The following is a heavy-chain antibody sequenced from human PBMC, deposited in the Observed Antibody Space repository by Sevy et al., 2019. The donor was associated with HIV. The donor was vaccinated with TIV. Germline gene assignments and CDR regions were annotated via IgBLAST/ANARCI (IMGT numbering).Heavy chain of an antibody. V-gene: IGHV3-7*01. CDR2: IKQDGSEK. CDR3: ARPYYYGSGRLGAFDI. CDR1: GFTFSSYW. J-gene: IGHJ3*02. Sequence: GGSLRLSCAASGFTFSSYWMSWVRQAPGKGLEWVANIKQDGSEKYYVDSVKGRFTISRDNAKNSLYLQMNSLRAEDTAVYYCARPYYYGSGRLGAFDIWGHGTMVTVSS. D-gene: IGHD3-10*01.